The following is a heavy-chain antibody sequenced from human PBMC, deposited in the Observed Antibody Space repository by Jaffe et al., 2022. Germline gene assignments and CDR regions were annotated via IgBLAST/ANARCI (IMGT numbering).Heavy chain of an antibody. CDR1: GYTLTELS. J-gene: IGHJ6*03. V-gene: IGHV1-24*01. CDR2: FDPEDGET. Sequence: QVQLVQSGAEVKKPGASVKVSCKVSGYTLTELSMHWVRQAPGKGLEWMGGFDPEDGETIYAQKFQGRVTMTEDTSTDTAYMELSSLRSEDTAVYYCATTPLRFLGEDYYYYMDVWGKGTTVTVSS. D-gene: IGHD3-3*01. CDR3: ATTPLRFLGEDYYYYMDV.